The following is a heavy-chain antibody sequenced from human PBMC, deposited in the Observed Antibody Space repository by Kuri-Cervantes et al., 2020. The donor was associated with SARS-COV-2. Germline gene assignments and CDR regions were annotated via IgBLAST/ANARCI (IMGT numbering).Heavy chain of an antibody. Sequence: SETLSLTCTVSGGSISSSSYYWGWIRQPPGKGLEWIGSMYHSGSTYYNPSLKSRVTISVDTSKNQFSLKLSSVTAADTAVYYCASLVGATGYYYYMDVWGKGTTVTVSS. D-gene: IGHD1-26*01. V-gene: IGHV4-39*01. CDR1: GGSISSSSYY. J-gene: IGHJ6*03. CDR2: MYHSGST. CDR3: ASLVGATGYYYYMDV.